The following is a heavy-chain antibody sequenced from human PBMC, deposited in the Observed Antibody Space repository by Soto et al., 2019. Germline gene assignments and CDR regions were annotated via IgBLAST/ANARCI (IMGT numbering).Heavy chain of an antibody. CDR2: IYYTGST. Sequence: QLQLQESGPGLVKPSETLSLTCTISGGSISSTSHYWGWIRQPPGKGLEWIGGIYYTGSTYNNPSLKSRVTISVDTSKNQFSLQLSSVTAADTAVYYCARQCAEAAAGGWFDPWGQGTLVTVSS. D-gene: IGHD2-2*01. V-gene: IGHV4-39*01. CDR1: GGSISSTSHY. J-gene: IGHJ5*02. CDR3: ARQCAEAAAGGWFDP.